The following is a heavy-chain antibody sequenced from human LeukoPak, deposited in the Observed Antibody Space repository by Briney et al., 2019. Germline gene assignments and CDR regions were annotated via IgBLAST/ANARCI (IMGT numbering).Heavy chain of an antibody. V-gene: IGHV3-66*01. CDR3: ARDPGDSSGYRYWYFDL. J-gene: IGHJ2*01. CDR1: GFTVSSNY. Sequence: PGGSLRLSCAASGFTVSSNYMSWVRQAPGKGLEWVSVIYRGGSTYYADSVKGRFTISRDNSKNTLYLQMNSLRAEDTAVYYCARDPGDSSGYRYWYFDLWGRGTLVTASS. CDR2: IYRGGST. D-gene: IGHD3-22*01.